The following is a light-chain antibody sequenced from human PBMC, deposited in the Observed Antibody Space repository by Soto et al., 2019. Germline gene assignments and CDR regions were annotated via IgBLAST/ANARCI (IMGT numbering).Light chain of an antibody. Sequence: EIVLTQAPATLSLSPGERATLSCRDSQSVSSYLAWYQQKPGQAPRLLIYDASNRATGIPARFSGSGSGTDFTLPISSLEPEDFAVYYCQQRSNWPWTFGQGTKV. CDR2: DAS. CDR1: QSVSSY. V-gene: IGKV3-11*01. J-gene: IGKJ1*01. CDR3: QQRSNWPWT.